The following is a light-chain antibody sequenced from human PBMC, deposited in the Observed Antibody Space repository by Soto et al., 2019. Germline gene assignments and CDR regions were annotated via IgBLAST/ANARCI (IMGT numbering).Light chain of an antibody. Sequence: EIGMTQSPVTLSVSPGERATLSCRASQSVSSNLAWYQQKPGQAPRLLIYGASTRATGIPARFSGSGSGTEFTLTISSLQSEDFAVYSCQQYNNWPPWTFGQGTKVDIK. CDR3: QQYNNWPPWT. V-gene: IGKV3-15*01. CDR2: GAS. J-gene: IGKJ1*01. CDR1: QSVSSN.